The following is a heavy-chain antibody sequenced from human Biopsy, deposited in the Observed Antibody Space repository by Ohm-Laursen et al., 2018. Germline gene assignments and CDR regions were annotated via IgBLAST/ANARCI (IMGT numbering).Heavy chain of an antibody. CDR1: GGFISSSSYY. D-gene: IGHD1-26*01. Sequence: GTLSLTCSVSGGFISSSSYYWGWIRQPPGKGLEWIGYIYYTGSTNYNPSLKSRVTISVDTSMNHLSLRLTFVTAADTAVYYCARHAPSYSGSYWRYFDLWGRGTLVTVSS. J-gene: IGHJ2*01. V-gene: IGHV4-61*05. CDR3: ARHAPSYSGSYWRYFDL. CDR2: IYYTGST.